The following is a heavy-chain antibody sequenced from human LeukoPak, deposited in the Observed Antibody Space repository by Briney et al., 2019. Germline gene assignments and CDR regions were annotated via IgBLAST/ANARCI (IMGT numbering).Heavy chain of an antibody. Sequence: PSETLSLTCTVSGGSISSYYWSWIRQPAGKGLEWIGRIYTSGSANYNPSLKSRVTMSVDTSKNQFSLKLSSVTAADAAVYYCARDRRITMVRGALGWFDPWGQGTLVTVSS. CDR1: GGSISSYY. J-gene: IGHJ5*02. V-gene: IGHV4-4*07. D-gene: IGHD3-10*01. CDR2: IYTSGSA. CDR3: ARDRRITMVRGALGWFDP.